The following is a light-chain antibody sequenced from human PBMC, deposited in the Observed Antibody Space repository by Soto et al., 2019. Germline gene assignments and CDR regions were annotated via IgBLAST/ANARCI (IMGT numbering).Light chain of an antibody. V-gene: IGKV2-30*01. CDR1: QSLVYSDGNIY. CDR3: MQGTHWPPT. Sequence: DVVMTQSPLSLPVTLGQPASISCRSSQSLVYSDGNIYLTWFQQRPGQSPRRLIYKVSNRDSAVPDRFSGSGSGTDFTLEISRVEAEDVGVYYCMQGTHWPPTFGGGTKVEIK. J-gene: IGKJ4*01. CDR2: KVS.